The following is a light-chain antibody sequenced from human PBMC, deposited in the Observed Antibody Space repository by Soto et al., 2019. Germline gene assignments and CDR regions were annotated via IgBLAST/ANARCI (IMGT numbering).Light chain of an antibody. CDR1: ISDVGGYNY. Sequence: QSALTQPASVSGSPGQSITISCTGTISDVGGYNYVSWYQQHPDKAPKLMIYEVSNRPSGISNRFSGSKSGNTASLSISGLQAEDEADYCCSSYTSGSTLVFGGGTKLTVL. CDR3: SSYTSGSTLV. V-gene: IGLV2-14*01. CDR2: EVS. J-gene: IGLJ2*01.